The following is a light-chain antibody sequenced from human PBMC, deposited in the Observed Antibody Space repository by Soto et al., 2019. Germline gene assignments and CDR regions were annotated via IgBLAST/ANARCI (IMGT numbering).Light chain of an antibody. Sequence: QAVVTQPPSVSGSPGQSVTISCTGTSSDVGRYNHVSWYQQPPGTAPKLMIYDVSNRPSGVPDRFSGSKSGNTASLTISGLQAEDEADYYCSSYTGSSTLVVFGGGTKVTVL. J-gene: IGLJ2*01. CDR2: DVS. CDR3: SSYTGSSTLVV. V-gene: IGLV2-18*02. CDR1: SSDVGRYNH.